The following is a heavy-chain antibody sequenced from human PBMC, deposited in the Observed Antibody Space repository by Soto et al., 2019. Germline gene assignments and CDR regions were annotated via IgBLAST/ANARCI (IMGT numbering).Heavy chain of an antibody. CDR2: INHSGSS. Sequence: QVQLQQWGAGLLKPSETLFLTCAVHGGSFSGYFWTWIRQPPGKGLEWIGEINHSGSSNYGPSLKSLITLPIDTSKNQFSPNLTSVTAADTAVNYCARGPYYYESLDHLTSFYCGLDVWGQGTTVTVS. CDR3: ARGPYYYESLDHLTSFYCGLDV. D-gene: IGHD3-22*01. V-gene: IGHV4-34*01. J-gene: IGHJ6*02. CDR1: GGSFSGYF.